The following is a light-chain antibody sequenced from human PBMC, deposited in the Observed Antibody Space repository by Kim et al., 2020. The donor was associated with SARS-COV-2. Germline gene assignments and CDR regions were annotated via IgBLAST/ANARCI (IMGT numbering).Light chain of an antibody. CDR3: SSYTSSSPV. J-gene: IGLJ2*01. CDR1: SSDVGGYNY. Sequence: QSVLTQHASVSGSPGQSITISCTGTSSDVGGYNYVSWYQQHPGKAPKLMIYDVSNRPSGVSNRFSGSKSVNTASLTISGLQAEDEADYYCSSYTSSSPVFGGGTQLTVL. CDR2: DVS. V-gene: IGLV2-14*03.